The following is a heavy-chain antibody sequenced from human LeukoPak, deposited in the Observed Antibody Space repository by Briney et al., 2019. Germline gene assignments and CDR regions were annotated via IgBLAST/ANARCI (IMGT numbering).Heavy chain of an antibody. CDR2: INTNTGNP. CDR3: ARNPIAAAGYPPLGY. V-gene: IGHV7-4-1*02. Sequence: ASVTVSCTASGYTFISYAMNWVRQAPGQGLEWMGWINTNTGNPTYAQGFTGRFVFSLDTSVSTAYLQISSLKAEDTAVYYCARNPIAAAGYPPLGYWGQGTLVTVSS. D-gene: IGHD6-13*01. J-gene: IGHJ4*02. CDR1: GYTFISYA.